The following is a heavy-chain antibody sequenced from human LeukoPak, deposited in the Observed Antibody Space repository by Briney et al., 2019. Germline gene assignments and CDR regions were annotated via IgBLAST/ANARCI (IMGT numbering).Heavy chain of an antibody. CDR3: ARIYCSAGSCDSRVIIDWDYYYYYYMDV. CDR2: IYHSGST. Sequence: SETLSLTCTVSGYSISSGYYWGWIRQPPGKGLEWIGSIYHSGSTYYNPSLKSRVTISVDTSKNQFSLKVSSVTAADTAVYYCARIYCSAGSCDSRVIIDWDYYYYYYMDVWGKGTTVTVSS. D-gene: IGHD2-15*01. V-gene: IGHV4-38-2*02. CDR1: GYSISSGYY. J-gene: IGHJ6*03.